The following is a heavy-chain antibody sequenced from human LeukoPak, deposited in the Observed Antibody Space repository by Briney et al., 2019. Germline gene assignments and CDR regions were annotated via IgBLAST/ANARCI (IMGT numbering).Heavy chain of an antibody. D-gene: IGHD6-19*01. CDR2: INHSGST. CDR3: ARAPIIAVAATGFDY. V-gene: IGHV4-34*01. Sequence: SETLSLTCAVYGGSFSGYYWSWIRQPPGKGLEWIGEINHSGSTNYNPSLKSRVTISVDTSKNQFSLKQSSVTAADTAVYYCARAPIIAVAATGFDYWGQGTLVTVSS. CDR1: GGSFSGYY. J-gene: IGHJ4*02.